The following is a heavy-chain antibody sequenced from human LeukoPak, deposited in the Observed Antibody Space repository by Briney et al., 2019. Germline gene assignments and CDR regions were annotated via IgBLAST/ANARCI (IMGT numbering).Heavy chain of an antibody. V-gene: IGHV4-39*07. CDR2: IYYTGRT. CDR1: RGSLSSSTYY. J-gene: IGHJ4*02. D-gene: IGHD2-8*01. Sequence: SETLSLTCTVSRGSLSSSTYYWSWVRQPPGKGLEWLASIYYTGRTYYNPSLKSRVTISLDMSKNEFFLTMSSVTAAETAVYFCTAEKNGSPHYWGQGTQVTLSS. CDR3: TAEKNGSPHY.